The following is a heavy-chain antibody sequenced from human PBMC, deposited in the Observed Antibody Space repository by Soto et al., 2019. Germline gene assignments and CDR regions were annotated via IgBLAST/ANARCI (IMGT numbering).Heavy chain of an antibody. V-gene: IGHV3-30*18. D-gene: IGHD1-26*01. Sequence: QVQLVESGGGVVQPGRSLRLSCAASGFTFSHYAMHWVRQAPGKGLEWVALMSYDGSNEYYADSVKGRFTISRDNSKNKLYLQMNGLRAEDTAVYDCAKDGSHNFDYWGQGTMVTVSS. CDR2: MSYDGSNE. J-gene: IGHJ4*02. CDR1: GFTFSHYA. CDR3: AKDGSHNFDY.